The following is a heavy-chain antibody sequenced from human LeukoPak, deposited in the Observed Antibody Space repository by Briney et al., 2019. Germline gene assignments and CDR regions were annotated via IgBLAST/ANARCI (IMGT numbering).Heavy chain of an antibody. V-gene: IGHV3-9*01. D-gene: IGHD4-17*01. Sequence: GGSLRLSCAASGFTFDDYAMHWVRQAPGKGLEWVSGISWNSGSIGYADSVKGRFTISRDNAKNSLYLQINSLRAEDTALYYCARDMRGDYVAFDIWGQGTMVTVSS. J-gene: IGHJ3*02. CDR1: GFTFDDYA. CDR3: ARDMRGDYVAFDI. CDR2: ISWNSGSI.